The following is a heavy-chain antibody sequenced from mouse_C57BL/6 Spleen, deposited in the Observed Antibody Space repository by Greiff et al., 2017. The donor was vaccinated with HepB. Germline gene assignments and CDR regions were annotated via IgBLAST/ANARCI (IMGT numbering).Heavy chain of an antibody. CDR2: IWRGGST. J-gene: IGHJ4*01. Sequence: VQVVESGPGLVQPSQSLSITCTVSGFSLTSYGVHWVRQSPGKGLEWLGVIWRGGSTDYNAAFMSRLSITKDNSKSQVFFKMNSLQADDTAIYYCAKIYYDYHYYAMDYWGQGTSVTVSS. V-gene: IGHV2-5*01. CDR1: GFSLTSYG. D-gene: IGHD2-4*01. CDR3: AKIYYDYHYYAMDY.